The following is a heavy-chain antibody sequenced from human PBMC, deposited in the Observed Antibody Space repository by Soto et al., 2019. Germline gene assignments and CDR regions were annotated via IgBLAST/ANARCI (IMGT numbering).Heavy chain of an antibody. Sequence: GGSLRLSCAASGFTFSSYGMHWVRQAPGKGLEWVALIWYDGSKEYYADSVKGRFTISRDNSKNTLSLQISSLRAEDTAVYYCARRVNYFDQWGQGTLVTVSS. CDR3: ARRVNYFDQ. J-gene: IGHJ4*02. V-gene: IGHV3-33*01. CDR1: GFTFSSYG. CDR2: IWYDGSKE.